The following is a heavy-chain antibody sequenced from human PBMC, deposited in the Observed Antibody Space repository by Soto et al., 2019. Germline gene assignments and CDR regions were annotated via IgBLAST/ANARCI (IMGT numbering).Heavy chain of an antibody. CDR2: INPNSGGT. CDR3: AREFVDTAMVNTYYYYGMDV. D-gene: IGHD5-18*01. Sequence: EASVKVSCKASGYTFTGYYMHWVRQAPGQGLEWMGWINPNSGGTNYAQKFQGRVTMTRDTSITTAYMELSRLRSDDTAVYYCAREFVDTAMVNTYYYYGMDVWGQGTTVTVSS. V-gene: IGHV1-2*02. CDR1: GYTFTGYY. J-gene: IGHJ6*02.